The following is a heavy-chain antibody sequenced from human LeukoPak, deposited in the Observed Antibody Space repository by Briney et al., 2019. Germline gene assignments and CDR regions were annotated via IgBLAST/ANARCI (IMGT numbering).Heavy chain of an antibody. CDR3: AREGFGPVAFDI. J-gene: IGHJ3*02. Sequence: ASVKVSCKASGYTFTGYYMHWVRQAPGQGLEWMGWINPNSGGTNYAQKFRGRVTMTRDTSISTAYMELSRLRSDDTAVYCCAREGFGPVAFDIWGQGTMVTVSS. CDR1: GYTFTGYY. D-gene: IGHD3-10*01. V-gene: IGHV1-2*02. CDR2: INPNSGGT.